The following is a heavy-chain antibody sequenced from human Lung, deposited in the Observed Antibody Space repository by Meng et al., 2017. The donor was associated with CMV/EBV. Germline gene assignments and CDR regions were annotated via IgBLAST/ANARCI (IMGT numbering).Heavy chain of an antibody. V-gene: IGHV3-66*02. CDR2: MYSGGST. D-gene: IGHD2-8*02. Sequence: GGSLRLSCAASGLTVNNNFLTWVRQAPGKGLEWVSVMYSGGSTYYTDSVKGRFTLSRDKSKNTLYLQMNRLRVEDTGVYYCVKDMYWDQSYHGMDVWGPGNTV. CDR3: VKDMYWDQSYHGMDV. J-gene: IGHJ6*01. CDR1: GLTVNNNF.